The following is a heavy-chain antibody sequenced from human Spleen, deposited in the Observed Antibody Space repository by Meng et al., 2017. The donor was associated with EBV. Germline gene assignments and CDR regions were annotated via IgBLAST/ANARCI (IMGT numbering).Heavy chain of an antibody. CDR3: ARESRRYSGFDR. D-gene: IGHD5-12*01. CDR1: AFTFTDYY. Sequence: QVQLVESGGGLVKPGGSLRLSCAASAFTFTDYYMSWIRQAPGKGLECVSYISSSGDTIYYADSVKGRFTISRDNAKNSLYLQMNSLRAEDTAVYYCARESRRYSGFDRWGQGTLVTVSS. J-gene: IGHJ5*02. CDR2: ISSSGDTI. V-gene: IGHV3-11*01.